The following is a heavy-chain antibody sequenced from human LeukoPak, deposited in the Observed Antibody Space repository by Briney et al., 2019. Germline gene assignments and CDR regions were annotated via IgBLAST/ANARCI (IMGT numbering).Heavy chain of an antibody. CDR1: GFTFSSYS. J-gene: IGHJ4*02. Sequence: GGSLRLSCAASGFTFSSYSMNWVRQAPGKGLEWVSSISSSSSYIYYADSVKGRFTISRDNAKNSLYLQMNSLRAEDTAVYYCAREHPGGSYVGFWGQGTLVTVSS. CDR3: AREHPGGSYVGF. D-gene: IGHD1-26*01. CDR2: ISSSSSYI. V-gene: IGHV3-21*01.